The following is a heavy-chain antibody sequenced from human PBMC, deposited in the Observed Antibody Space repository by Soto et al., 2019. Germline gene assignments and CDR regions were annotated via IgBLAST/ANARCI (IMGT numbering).Heavy chain of an antibody. V-gene: IGHV5-51*01. CDR1: GYSFTNYW. Sequence: GESLKISCSGSGYSFTNYWIGWVRQMPGKGLEWMGIIYPGDSDTRYRPSLLGQVTISADKSISTAYLQWSSLKASDTAIYYCARAIEMATIGWFDPWGQGTLVTVSS. CDR3: ARAIEMATIGWFDP. J-gene: IGHJ5*02. CDR2: IYPGDSDT. D-gene: IGHD5-12*01.